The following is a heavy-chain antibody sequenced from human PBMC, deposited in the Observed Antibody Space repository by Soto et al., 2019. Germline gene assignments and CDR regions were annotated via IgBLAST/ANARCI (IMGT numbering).Heavy chain of an antibody. D-gene: IGHD3-10*01. Sequence: ALLNVAWKCVVYAFSGDGICCVRQAPGQGLEWMGWISAYNGNTNYAQKLQGRVTMTTDTSTSTAYMELRSLRSVDSPVDYGTSLSIGGFDLRGQGSLVTVSP. CDR1: VYAFSGDG. J-gene: IGHJ5*02. CDR2: ISAYNGNT. V-gene: IGHV1-18*01. CDR3: TSLSIGGFDL.